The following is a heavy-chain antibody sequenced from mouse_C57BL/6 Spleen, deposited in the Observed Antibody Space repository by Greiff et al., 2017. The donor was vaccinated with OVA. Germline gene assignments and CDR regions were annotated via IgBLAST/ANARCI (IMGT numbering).Heavy chain of an antibody. J-gene: IGHJ2*01. V-gene: IGHV1-42*01. Sequence: EVQLQQSGPELVKPGASVKISCKASGYSFTGYYMNWVKQSPEKSLEWIGEINPSTGGTTYNQKFKAKATLTVDKSSSTAYMQLKSLTSEDSAVYYFARSRYYGSSYYFDYWGQGTTLTVSS. CDR2: INPSTGGT. CDR3: ARSRYYGSSYYFDY. CDR1: GYSFTGYY. D-gene: IGHD1-1*01.